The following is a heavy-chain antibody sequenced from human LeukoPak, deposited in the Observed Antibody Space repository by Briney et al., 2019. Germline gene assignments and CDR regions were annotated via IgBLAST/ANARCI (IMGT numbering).Heavy chain of an antibody. CDR2: ISYDGKIK. CDR1: GFTLRTSP. Sequence: GGSLRLSCAASGFTLRTSPMHWVRQAPGKGLEWVAVISYDGKIKVYADSVKGRFTISRDIAKNMLYLEMNSLRTEDTAVYYCARDPQRGAPDYFDSWGQGTLVTVSS. J-gene: IGHJ4*02. V-gene: IGHV3-30*04. D-gene: IGHD6-25*01. CDR3: ARDPQRGAPDYFDS.